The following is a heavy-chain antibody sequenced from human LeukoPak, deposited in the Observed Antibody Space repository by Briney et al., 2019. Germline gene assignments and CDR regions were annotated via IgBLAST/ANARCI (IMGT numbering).Heavy chain of an antibody. Sequence: PRGSLRLSCAASGFTFSSYWMSWVRQAPGKGLEWVANIKQDGSEKYYVDSVKGRITISRNNAKNSLYLQMNSLRAEDTAVYDCARAGPDLFDYWGQGTLVTVSS. V-gene: IGHV3-7*01. CDR2: IKQDGSEK. CDR3: ARAGPDLFDY. D-gene: IGHD1-14*01. CDR1: GFTFSSYW. J-gene: IGHJ4*02.